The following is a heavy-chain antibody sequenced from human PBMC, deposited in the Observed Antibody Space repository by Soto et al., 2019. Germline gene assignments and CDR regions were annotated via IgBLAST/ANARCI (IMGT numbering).Heavy chain of an antibody. J-gene: IGHJ5*02. D-gene: IGHD1-1*01. CDR2: IFYRGNT. V-gene: IGHV4-30-4*01. Sequence: TLSLTCTVSGGSVGTGYYYWSWIRQSPGKGLEWIGHIFYRGNTYYNPSLKSRVTISIDTSKNQFSLKLTSVTAADTAVYYCAVQKVGRAWFDPWGQGTLVTVSS. CDR1: GGSVGTGYYY. CDR3: AVQKVGRAWFDP.